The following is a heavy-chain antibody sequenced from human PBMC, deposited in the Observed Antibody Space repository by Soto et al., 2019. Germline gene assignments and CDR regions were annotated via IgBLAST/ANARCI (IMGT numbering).Heavy chain of an antibody. V-gene: IGHV1-18*01. D-gene: IGHD4-17*01. J-gene: IGHJ6*02. CDR3: ARDYGDAYYYYGMDV. CDR1: GYTFTSYG. CDR2: ISAYNGNT. Sequence: ASVKVSCKASGYTFTSYGISWVRQAPGQGLEWMGWISAYNGNTNYAQKLQGRVTMTTDTSTSTAYMELRSLRSDDTAVYYCARDYGDAYYYYGMDVWGQGTMVTVSS.